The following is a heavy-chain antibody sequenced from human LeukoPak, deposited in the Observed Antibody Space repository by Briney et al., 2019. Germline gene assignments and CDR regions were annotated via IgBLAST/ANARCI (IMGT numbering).Heavy chain of an antibody. CDR3: AKVMSYYDILTGYPGGMDV. V-gene: IGHV3-23*01. CDR1: GFTFSSYA. D-gene: IGHD3-9*01. J-gene: IGHJ6*02. CDR2: ISGSGGST. Sequence: GGSLRLSCAASGFTFSSYAMSWVRQAPGKGLEWVSAISGSGGSTYYADSVKGRFTISRDNSKNTLYLQMNSLRAEDTAVYYCAKVMSYYDILTGYPGGMDVWGQGTTVTVSS.